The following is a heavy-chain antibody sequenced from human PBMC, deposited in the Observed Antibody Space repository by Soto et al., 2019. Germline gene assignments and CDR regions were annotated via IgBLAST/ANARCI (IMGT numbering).Heavy chain of an antibody. CDR2: TYYRSKWYN. J-gene: IGHJ5*02. CDR3: AREGYCSSTSCRRSNWFDP. V-gene: IGHV6-1*01. D-gene: IGHD2-2*01. CDR1: GDSVSSNSAA. Sequence: PSQTLSLTCAISGDSVSSNSAALNWIRQSPSRGLEWLGRTYYRSKWYNDYAVSVKSRITINPDTSKNQFSLQLNSVTPEDTAVYYCAREGYCSSTSCRRSNWFDPWGQGTLVTVSS.